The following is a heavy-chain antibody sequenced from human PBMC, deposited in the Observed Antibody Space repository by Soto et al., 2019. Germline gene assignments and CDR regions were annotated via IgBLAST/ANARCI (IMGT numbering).Heavy chain of an antibody. D-gene: IGHD1-26*01. CDR1: GRPIAIRTYH. J-gene: IGHJ1*01. CDR3: ARHVGNSPPGS. Sequence: PSEPLSRSSTFSGRPIAIRTYHRGWIRQPPGKGLEWIGSMYYSGSAYYNPSLKSRVTIAVDTSKNQFSLKLTSVTAADTAVYHCARHVGNSPPGSWGQG. V-gene: IGHV4-39*01. CDR2: MYYSGSA.